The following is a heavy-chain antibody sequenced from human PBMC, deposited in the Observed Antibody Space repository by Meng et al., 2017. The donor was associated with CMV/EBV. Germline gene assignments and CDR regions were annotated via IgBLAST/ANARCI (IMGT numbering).Heavy chain of an antibody. J-gene: IGHJ4*02. CDR3: ARFITFGGVIVIDY. V-gene: IGHV4-59*01. Sequence: GSLRLSCTVSGGSISSYYWSWIRQTPGKGLEWIGYIYYSGSTNYNPSLKSRVTISVDTSKNQFSLKLSSVTAADTAVYYCARFITFGGVIVIDYWGQGTLVTVSS. D-gene: IGHD3-16*02. CDR1: GGSISSYY. CDR2: IYYSGST.